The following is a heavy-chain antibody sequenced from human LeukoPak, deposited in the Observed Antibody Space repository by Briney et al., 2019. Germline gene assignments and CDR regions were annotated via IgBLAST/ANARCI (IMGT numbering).Heavy chain of an antibody. CDR3: ARGGRITMVRGVLYYYGMDV. CDR1: GGSFSGYY. V-gene: IGHV4-34*01. Sequence: SETLSLTCAVYGGSFSGYYWSWIRQPPGKGLEWIGEINHSGSTNYNPSLKSRVTISVGTSKNQFSLKLSSVTAADTAVYYCARGGRITMVRGVLYYYGMDVWGKGTTVTVSS. J-gene: IGHJ6*04. CDR2: INHSGST. D-gene: IGHD3-10*01.